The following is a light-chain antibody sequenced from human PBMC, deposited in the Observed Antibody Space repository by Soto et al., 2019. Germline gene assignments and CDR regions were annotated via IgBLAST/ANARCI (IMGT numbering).Light chain of an antibody. CDR3: HQYSSSRRT. Sequence: EIVLTQSPGSLSLSPGERVTLSCRASQSVSSNFLAWYQQKTGQAPRLVIYGASNRAAGIPDRFSGSGSGADFTLTISSLEPEDFAVYYCHQYSSSRRTFGQGTKVDIK. V-gene: IGKV3-20*01. CDR2: GAS. J-gene: IGKJ1*01. CDR1: QSVSSNF.